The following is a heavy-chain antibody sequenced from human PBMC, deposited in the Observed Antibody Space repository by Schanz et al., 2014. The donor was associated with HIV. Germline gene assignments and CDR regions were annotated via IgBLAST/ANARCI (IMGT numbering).Heavy chain of an antibody. CDR1: GGTFSSYT. CDR3: ARGYCSGGTCYSGDY. Sequence: QVQLVQSGAEVKKPGSSVKVSCKASGGTFSSYTITWVRQAPGQGLEWMGGISGYIGNTNYAQNLQGRVTMTADTFTSTAYMELRSLTSDDTAVYYCARGYCSGGTCYSGDYWGQGTLVTVSS. J-gene: IGHJ4*02. D-gene: IGHD2-15*01. V-gene: IGHV1-18*04. CDR2: ISGYIGNT.